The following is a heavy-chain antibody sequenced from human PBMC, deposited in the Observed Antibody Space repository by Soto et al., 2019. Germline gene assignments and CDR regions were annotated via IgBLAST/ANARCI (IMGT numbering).Heavy chain of an antibody. CDR3: ARGSHMIHGIAARRGAVGGY. CDR1: GGSFSGYY. J-gene: IGHJ4*02. D-gene: IGHD6-6*01. Sequence: QVQLQQWGAGLLKPSETLSLTCAVYGGSFSGYYWSWIRQPPGKGLEWIGEINHSGSTNYNPSLKSRVTLSLDTSKNQLSLKLSSVTAADTVVYYCARGSHMIHGIAARRGAVGGYWGQGTLVNVSS. CDR2: INHSGST. V-gene: IGHV4-34*01.